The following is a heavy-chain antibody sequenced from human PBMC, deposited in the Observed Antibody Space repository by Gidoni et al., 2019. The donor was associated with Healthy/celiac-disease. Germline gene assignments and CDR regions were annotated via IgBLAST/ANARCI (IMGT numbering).Heavy chain of an antibody. CDR1: GGSISRYY. V-gene: IGHV4-59*08. CDR3: ARLAYDSSGYYNSFDY. D-gene: IGHD3-22*01. J-gene: IGHJ4*02. Sequence: QVQLQESGPGLVKPSETLSLTCTVPGGSISRYYWSWIRQPPGKGLEWIGYIYYSGSTNYNPSLKSRVTISVDTSKNQFSLKLSSVTAADTAVYYCARLAYDSSGYYNSFDYWGQGTLVTVSS. CDR2: IYYSGST.